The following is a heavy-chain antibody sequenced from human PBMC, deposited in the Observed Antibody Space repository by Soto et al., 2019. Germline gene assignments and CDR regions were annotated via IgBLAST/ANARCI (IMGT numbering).Heavy chain of an antibody. V-gene: IGHV3-23*01. CDR1: GFTFSSYA. Sequence: EVQLLESGGGLVQPGGSLRLSCAASGFTFSSYAMSWVRQAPGKGLEWVSAIRGSGGSTYYADSVKGRFTISRDNSKNTLYLQVNTLRAEDTAVYYCAIFCGGGSSPRDVWGQVPLVTVSS. D-gene: IGHD2-15*01. CDR3: AIFCGGGSSPRDV. CDR2: IRGSGGST. J-gene: IGHJ4*02.